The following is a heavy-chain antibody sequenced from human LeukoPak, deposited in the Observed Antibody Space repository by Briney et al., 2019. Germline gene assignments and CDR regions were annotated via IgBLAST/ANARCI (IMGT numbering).Heavy chain of an antibody. D-gene: IGHD3-22*01. CDR1: GFTFSNAW. CDR2: IRNDGSIR. V-gene: IGHV3-30*02. J-gene: IGHJ4*02. CDR3: AKISGYYPFDY. Sequence: PGGSLRLSCAASGFTFSNAWMSWVRQAPGKGLEWVAFIRNDGSIRYYADSIKGRFTISRDNSKNTLYLQMNNLRAEDTALYYCAKISGYYPFDYWGQGTLVTVSS.